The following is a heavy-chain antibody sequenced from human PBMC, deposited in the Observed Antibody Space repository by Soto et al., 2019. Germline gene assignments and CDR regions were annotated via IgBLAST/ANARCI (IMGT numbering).Heavy chain of an antibody. J-gene: IGHJ4*02. CDR2: ISGSDGKT. CDR1: GFSFGSYA. Sequence: DVQLWESGGGLVQPGGSLRLSCAASGFSFGSYALSWVRQAPGKGLEWVSTISGSDGKTFYADSVKGRFSISRDTSQSTLYLQMNSLRADVTAMYYCARWSYLDYWGQGTRVTVSS. CDR3: ARWSYLDY. D-gene: IGHD3-3*01. V-gene: IGHV3-23*01.